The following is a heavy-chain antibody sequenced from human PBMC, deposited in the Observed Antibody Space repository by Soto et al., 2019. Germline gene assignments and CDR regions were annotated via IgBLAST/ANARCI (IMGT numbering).Heavy chain of an antibody. J-gene: IGHJ6*02. V-gene: IGHV1-69*13. CDR3: ARDRSGWYRKKYYYSGMDV. D-gene: IGHD6-19*01. CDR1: AGTFSSYP. Sequence: SVKVSCKTCAGTFSSYPISWVRQAPGQGLEWMGGIIPIFGTANYAQKFQGRVTITADESTSTAYMELSSLRSEDTAVYYCARDRSGWYRKKYYYSGMDVWGHGTTVTV. CDR2: IIPIFGTA.